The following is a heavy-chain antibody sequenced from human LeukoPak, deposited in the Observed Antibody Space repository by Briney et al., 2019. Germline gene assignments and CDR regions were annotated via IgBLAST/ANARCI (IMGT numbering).Heavy chain of an antibody. CDR1: GFGFTNAW. D-gene: IGHD3-3*01. CDR2: IKANIDGGAT. CDR3: TTDFSHFDFSSGYYSY. J-gene: IGHJ4*02. V-gene: IGHV3-15*01. Sequence: GGSLRLSCAASGFGFTNAWMVWVRQAPGKGLEWVGRIKANIDGGATDLAPPVKGRFTISRDDLTRTLYLQMNSLKTEDTGVYYCTTDFSHFDFSSGYYSYWGQGSLVIVSS.